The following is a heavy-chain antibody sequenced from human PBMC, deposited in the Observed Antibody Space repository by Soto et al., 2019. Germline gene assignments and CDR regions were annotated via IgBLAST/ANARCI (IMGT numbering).Heavy chain of an antibody. CDR3: AKAYYYDSSV. CDR1: GFTFSNYA. CDR2: VSSTGTSP. J-gene: IGHJ4*02. D-gene: IGHD3-22*01. V-gene: IGHV3-23*01. Sequence: GGSLRLSCSASGFTFSNYAMSWVRQSPGKGLEWVSGVSSTGTSPYYAGSVQGRFTISRDNSKNTLYLQMNSLRAEDTAVYYCAKAYYYDSSVWGQGTLVTVSS.